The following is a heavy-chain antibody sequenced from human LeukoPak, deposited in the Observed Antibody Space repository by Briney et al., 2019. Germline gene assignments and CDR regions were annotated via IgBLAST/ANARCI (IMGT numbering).Heavy chain of an antibody. Sequence: SETLSLTCTVSGGSINSGGYYWSWVRQHPGKGLEWIGYIYYSGSTYYNPSLKSRVTISVDTSKNQFSLKLSSVTAADTAVYYCARDQGYCRGGSCWSNAFDIWGQGTMVTVSS. CDR1: GGSINSGGYY. D-gene: IGHD2-15*01. CDR2: IYYSGST. CDR3: ARDQGYCRGGSCWSNAFDI. V-gene: IGHV4-30-4*08. J-gene: IGHJ3*02.